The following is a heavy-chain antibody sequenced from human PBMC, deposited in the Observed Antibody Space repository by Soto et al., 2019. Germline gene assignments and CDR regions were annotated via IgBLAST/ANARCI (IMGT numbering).Heavy chain of an antibody. D-gene: IGHD4-17*01. Sequence: GGSLRLSCAASGFTFSSYGMHWVRQAPGKGLEWVAVIWYDGSNKYYADSVKGRFTISRDNSKNTLYLQMNSLRAEDTAVYYCARVGYGASFPLYYYYGMDVWGQGTTVTVSS. J-gene: IGHJ6*02. CDR3: ARVGYGASFPLYYYYGMDV. V-gene: IGHV3-33*01. CDR1: GFTFSSYG. CDR2: IWYDGSNK.